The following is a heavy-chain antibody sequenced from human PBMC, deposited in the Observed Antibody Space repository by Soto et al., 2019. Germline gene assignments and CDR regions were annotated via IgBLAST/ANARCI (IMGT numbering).Heavy chain of an antibody. CDR2: IYYSGST. Sequence: SETLPLTCTVSGGSISSGDYYWSWIRQPPGKGLEWIGYIYYSGSTYYNPSLKSRVTILVDTSKNQFSLKLSSVTAADTAVYYCARAIDYGGNFFYYYGMDVWGQGTTVT. CDR3: ARAIDYGGNFFYYYGMDV. J-gene: IGHJ6*02. V-gene: IGHV4-30-4*01. CDR1: GGSISSGDYY. D-gene: IGHD4-17*01.